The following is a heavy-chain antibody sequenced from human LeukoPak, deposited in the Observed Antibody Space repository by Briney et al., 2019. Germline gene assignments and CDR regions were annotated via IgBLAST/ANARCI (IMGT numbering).Heavy chain of an antibody. Sequence: PSGTLSLTCAVSGGSISSSNWWSGVRQPPGKGLEWIGEIYHSGSTNYNPSLKSRVTISVDKSKNQFSLKLSSVTAADTAVYYCAYKVWSIYRATSHWGQGTLVTVSS. CDR1: GGSISSSNW. V-gene: IGHV4-4*02. D-gene: IGHD3-16*02. CDR3: AYKVWSIYRATSH. CDR2: IYHSGST. J-gene: IGHJ1*01.